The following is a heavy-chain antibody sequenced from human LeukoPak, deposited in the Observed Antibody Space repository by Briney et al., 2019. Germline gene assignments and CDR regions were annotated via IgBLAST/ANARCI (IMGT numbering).Heavy chain of an antibody. CDR2: INPNSGGT. V-gene: IGHV1-2*02. Sequence: GASVKVSCKASGYTFTGYYMHWVRQAPGQGLEWMGWINPNSGGTNYAQKFQGRVTMTRDTSISTAYMELSRLRSDDTAVYYRARARIELEPTPFDYWGQGTLVTVSS. CDR1: GYTFTGYY. J-gene: IGHJ4*02. D-gene: IGHD1-1*01. CDR3: ARARIELEPTPFDY.